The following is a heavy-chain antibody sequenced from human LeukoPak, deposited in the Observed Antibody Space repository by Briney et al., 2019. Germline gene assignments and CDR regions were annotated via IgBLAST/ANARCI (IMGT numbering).Heavy chain of an antibody. CDR3: AIDMRSDLEDGLDI. CDR2: INWDAGSA. D-gene: IGHD5-24*01. V-gene: IGHV3-43D*03. J-gene: IGHJ3*02. Sequence: PGGSLRLSCAASGFNFDTYAMHWVRQDPGKGLEWISRINWDAGSASYADSVRGRFTVSRDNNKKSLFLQMNSLRPEDTALYYCAIDMRSDLEDGLDIWGEGTMVIVSS. CDR1: GFNFDTYA.